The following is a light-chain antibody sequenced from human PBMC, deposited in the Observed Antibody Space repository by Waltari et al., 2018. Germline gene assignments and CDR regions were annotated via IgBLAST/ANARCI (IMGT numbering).Light chain of an antibody. CDR3: QQLKSYPIT. V-gene: IGKV1-9*01. J-gene: IGKJ5*01. CDR1: QGISSN. Sequence: IQLTQSPSSLSASVGDRVTITCRASQGISSNLAWYQQKPGKAPKLLISAASTLQSWVPLRVSGSGAGTDVTRTISSLQPEDFATYYCQQLKSYPITFGQGTRLEIK. CDR2: AAS.